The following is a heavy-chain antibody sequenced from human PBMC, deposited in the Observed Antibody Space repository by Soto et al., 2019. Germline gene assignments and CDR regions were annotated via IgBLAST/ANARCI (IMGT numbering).Heavy chain of an antibody. D-gene: IGHD2-15*01. CDR3: ARNPCGGSGGSCYSGGYYYNYSGLDV. Sequence: SETLSLTCTVSSGSISSYYWSWIRQPPGKGLEWIGYIYYSGSTNYNPSLKSRVTISVDTSKNQFSLKLSSVTAADTAVYYCARNPCGGSGGSCYSGGYYYNYSGLDVWGQGTTVTVSS. J-gene: IGHJ6*02. CDR2: IYYSGST. V-gene: IGHV4-59*01. CDR1: SGSISSYY.